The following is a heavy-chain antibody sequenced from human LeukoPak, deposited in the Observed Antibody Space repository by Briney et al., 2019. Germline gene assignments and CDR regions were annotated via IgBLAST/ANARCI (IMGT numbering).Heavy chain of an antibody. CDR3: ARVRYSGYDSPHYYYYMDV. D-gene: IGHD5-12*01. V-gene: IGHV4-30-4*07. CDR2: IYYSGIT. J-gene: IGHJ6*03. CDR1: VGSISSCGYS. Sequence: SETLSLTCAVSVGSISSCGYSWSWIRQPPGKGLECIGYIYYSGITYYNPSLKSRVTISVDTSKNQFSLKLSSVTAEDTAVYYCARVRYSGYDSPHYYYYMDVWGKGTTVTVSS.